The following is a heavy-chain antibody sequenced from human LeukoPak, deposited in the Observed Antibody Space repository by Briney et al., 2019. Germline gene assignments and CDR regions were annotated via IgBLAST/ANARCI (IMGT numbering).Heavy chain of an antibody. CDR1: GFTFSSYE. V-gene: IGHV3-48*03. Sequence: GGSLRLSCAASGFTFSSYEMNWVRQAPGKGLEWVSYISSSGSTIYCADSVKGRFTISRDNAKNSLYLQMNSLRAEDTAVYYCARGPGGHYYDSSGFDYWGQGTLVTVSS. CDR2: ISSSGSTI. CDR3: ARGPGGHYYDSSGFDY. D-gene: IGHD3-22*01. J-gene: IGHJ4*02.